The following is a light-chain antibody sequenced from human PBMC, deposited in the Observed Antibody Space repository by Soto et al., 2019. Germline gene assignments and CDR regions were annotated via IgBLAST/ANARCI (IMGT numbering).Light chain of an antibody. CDR2: AAS. CDR1: QSISSY. CDR3: QQSYSTPQT. Sequence: DIQMTQSPSSLSASVGDRVTITCRASQSISSYLNWYQQKPGKAPKLLIYAASSLQSGVPSRFSGSGSGTDFTLTISRLQPEDFANYYCQQSYSTPQTFGQGTKVEIK. J-gene: IGKJ1*01. V-gene: IGKV1-39*01.